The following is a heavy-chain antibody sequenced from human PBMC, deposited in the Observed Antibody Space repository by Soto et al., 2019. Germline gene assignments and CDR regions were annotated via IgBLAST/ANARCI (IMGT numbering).Heavy chain of an antibody. CDR2: ISYDGSNK. D-gene: IGHD3-22*01. CDR3: AKVHSSGYYYPLFAY. J-gene: IGHJ4*02. V-gene: IGHV3-30*18. Sequence: QVQLVESGGGVVQPGRSLRLSCAASGFTFSSYGMHWVRQAPGKGLEWVAVISYDGSNKYYADSVKGRFTISRDNSKNTLYLQMNSLRAEDTAVYYCAKVHSSGYYYPLFAYWGQGTLVTVSS. CDR1: GFTFSSYG.